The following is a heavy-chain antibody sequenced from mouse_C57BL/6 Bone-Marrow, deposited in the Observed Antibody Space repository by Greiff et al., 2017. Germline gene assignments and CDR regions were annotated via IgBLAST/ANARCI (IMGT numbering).Heavy chain of an antibody. CDR1: GFNITDDY. CDR3: TTYDGSRAY. V-gene: IGHV14-4*01. Sequence: VQLQQSGAELVRPGASVKLSCTASGFNITDDYMHWVKQRPEQSLEWIGWINPENGDTEYASKFQGKATITVDTSSNTAYLQLSSLTSEDTAVYYCTTYDGSRAYWGQGTLVTVSA. CDR2: INPENGDT. J-gene: IGHJ3*01. D-gene: IGHD1-1*01.